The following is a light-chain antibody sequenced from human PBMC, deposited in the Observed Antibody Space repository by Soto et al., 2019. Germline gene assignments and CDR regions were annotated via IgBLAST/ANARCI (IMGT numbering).Light chain of an antibody. V-gene: IGLV2-8*01. CDR3: TSYVGNDIWV. Sequence: QSSLTQPPCASGSPGQSGTISCTGTSSDVGAYKYVSWYQQYPGKAPKLMIYEVTKRPSGVPDRFSGSKSGNTASLTVSGLQAEDEADYYCTSYVGNDIWVFGGGTKVTVL. CDR2: EVT. J-gene: IGLJ3*02. CDR1: SSDVGAYKY.